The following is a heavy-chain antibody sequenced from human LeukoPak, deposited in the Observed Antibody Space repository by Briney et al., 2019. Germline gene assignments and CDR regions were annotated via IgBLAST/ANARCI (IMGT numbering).Heavy chain of an antibody. CDR3: TTDLGLGDTAMSG. V-gene: IGHV3-15*01. D-gene: IGHD5-18*01. Sequence: GGSLRLSCVTSGFTVSNYGMHWVRQAPGKGLEWVGRIKSKTDGGTTDYAAPVKGRFTISRDDSKNTLYLQMNSLKTEDTAVYYCTTDLGLGDTAMSGWGQGTLVTVSS. CDR1: GFTVSNYG. J-gene: IGHJ4*02. CDR2: IKSKTDGGTT.